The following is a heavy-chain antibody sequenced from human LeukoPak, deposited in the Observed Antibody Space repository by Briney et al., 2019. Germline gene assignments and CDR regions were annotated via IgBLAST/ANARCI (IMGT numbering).Heavy chain of an antibody. D-gene: IGHD3-22*01. CDR2: ISSSSYTI. Sequence: PGGSLRLSCAASGFTFSDNYMSWIRQAPGKGLEWVSYISSSSYTIYYADSVKGRFTISRDNAKNSLYLQMNSLRAEDTAVYYCARDSSKGYTMDVWGQGTTVTVSS. CDR3: ARDSSKGYTMDV. J-gene: IGHJ6*02. V-gene: IGHV3-11*04. CDR1: GFTFSDNY.